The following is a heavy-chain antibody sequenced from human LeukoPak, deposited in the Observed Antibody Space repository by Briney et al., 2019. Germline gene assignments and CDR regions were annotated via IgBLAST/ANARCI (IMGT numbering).Heavy chain of an antibody. V-gene: IGHV1-69*05. CDR2: IIPIFSTA. J-gene: IGHJ5*02. Sequence: SVKVSCKASGGTFNTYTISWVRQAPGQGLEWMGAIIPIFSTANYAQKFQGRVTITTDESTSTAYMELSSLRSEDTAVYYCAGLTDSSGSGVWFDPWGQGTLVTVSS. CDR1: GGTFNTYT. CDR3: AGLTDSSGSGVWFDP. D-gene: IGHD6-19*01.